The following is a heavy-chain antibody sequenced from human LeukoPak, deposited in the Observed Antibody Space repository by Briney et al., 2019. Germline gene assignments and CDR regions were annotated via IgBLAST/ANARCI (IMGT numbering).Heavy chain of an antibody. CDR3: ARVAVVVPAARGGYNWFDP. D-gene: IGHD2-2*01. Sequence: PGGSLRLSCAASGFTFSSYRMNWARQAPGKGLEWVSYISSSSSTIYYADSVKGRFTISRDNAKNSLYLQMNSLRDEDTAVYYCARVAVVVPAARGGYNWFDPWGQGTLVTVSS. V-gene: IGHV3-48*02. CDR1: GFTFSSYR. CDR2: ISSSSSTI. J-gene: IGHJ5*02.